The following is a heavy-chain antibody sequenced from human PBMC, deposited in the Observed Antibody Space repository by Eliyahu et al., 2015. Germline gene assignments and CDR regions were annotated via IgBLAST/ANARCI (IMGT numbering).Heavy chain of an antibody. Sequence: QVQLVQSGAEVKKPGASVKVSCKASGYTFTSXGXXWVRQXPGXGLEWMGWISAYNGNTNYAQXLQGRVTMTTDTSTSTAYMELRSLRSDDTAVYYCARDGPGHRCSGGSCYSGYWGQGTLVTVSS. CDR1: GYTFTSXG. J-gene: IGHJ4*02. CDR3: ARDGPGHRCSGGSCYSGY. CDR2: ISAYNGNT. V-gene: IGHV1-18*01. D-gene: IGHD2-15*01.